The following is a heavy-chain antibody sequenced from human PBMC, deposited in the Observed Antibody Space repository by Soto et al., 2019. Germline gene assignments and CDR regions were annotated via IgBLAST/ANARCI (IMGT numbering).Heavy chain of an antibody. CDR2: ISYDGSNK. D-gene: IGHD3-16*01. CDR3: ATLLGLFDY. V-gene: IGHV3-30-3*01. J-gene: IGHJ4*02. Sequence: QVQLVESGGGVVQPGRSLRLSCAASGFTFSSYAMHWVRQAPGKGLERVAVISYDGSNKYYADSVKGRFTISRDNSKNTLYLQMNSLRAEDTAVYYCATLLGLFDYWGQGTLVTVSS. CDR1: GFTFSSYA.